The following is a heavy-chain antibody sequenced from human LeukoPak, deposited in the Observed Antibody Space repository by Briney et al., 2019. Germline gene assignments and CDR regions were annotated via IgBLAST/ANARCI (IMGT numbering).Heavy chain of an antibody. Sequence: GGSLRLSCAASGFSFRRYAMNWVRQAPGRGLEWVAGISRPGPSTVYADSVKGRFTISRDNSKNTLFLQLDSLRVEDTAIYYCAREEMPHAFDLWGQGTMVTVSS. CDR1: GFSFRRYA. CDR3: AREEMPHAFDL. J-gene: IGHJ3*01. D-gene: IGHD5-24*01. V-gene: IGHV3-23*01. CDR2: ISRPGPST.